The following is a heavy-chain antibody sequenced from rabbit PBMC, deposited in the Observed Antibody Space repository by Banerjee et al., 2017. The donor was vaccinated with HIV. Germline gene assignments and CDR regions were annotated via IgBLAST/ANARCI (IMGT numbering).Heavy chain of an antibody. CDR1: GFDFSSYG. Sequence: QEQLVESGGGLVQPGGSLKLSCKASGFDFSSYGVSWVRQAPGKGLEWIACIATDSGAGTKYATWAKGRFTISKTSSTTVTLQMTSLTAADTATYFCARDNYDHYGDYKGLDLWG. CDR2: IATDSGAGT. CDR3: ARDNYDHYGDYKGLDL. V-gene: IGHV1S45*01. D-gene: IGHD2-1*01. J-gene: IGHJ3*01.